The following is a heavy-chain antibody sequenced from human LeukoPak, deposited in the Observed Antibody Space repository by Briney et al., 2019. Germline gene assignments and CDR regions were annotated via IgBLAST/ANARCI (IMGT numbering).Heavy chain of an antibody. D-gene: IGHD5-12*01. V-gene: IGHV6-1*01. CDR3: VRGFSDHGLDY. CDR2: THYRSRWYT. CDR1: GDSVSTNTGA. Sequence: SQTLSLTCAISGDSVSTNTGAWNWIRQSPSRGLEWLGRTHYRSRWYTEYAPSVKGRMTIDPDTSKNQFSLQLNSVTPDDMAVYYCVRGFSDHGLDYWDQGTLVTVSS. J-gene: IGHJ4*02.